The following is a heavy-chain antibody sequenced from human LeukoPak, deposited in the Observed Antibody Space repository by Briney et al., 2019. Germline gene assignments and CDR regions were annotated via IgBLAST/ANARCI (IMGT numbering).Heavy chain of an antibody. Sequence: GGSLRLSCAASGFTFSSYSMNWVRQAPGKGLEWVSSISSSSSYIYYADSVKGRFTIPRDNAKNSLYLQMNSLRAEDTAVYYCARVMKTGYSSGWEPFDYWGQGTLVTVSS. D-gene: IGHD6-19*01. J-gene: IGHJ4*02. V-gene: IGHV3-21*01. CDR2: ISSSSSYI. CDR3: ARVMKTGYSSGWEPFDY. CDR1: GFTFSSYS.